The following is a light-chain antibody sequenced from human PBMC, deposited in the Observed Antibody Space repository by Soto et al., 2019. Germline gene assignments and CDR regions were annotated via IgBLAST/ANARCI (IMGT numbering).Light chain of an antibody. V-gene: IGKV1-5*03. J-gene: IGKJ1*01. Sequence: DIQMTQSPSTLSASVGDRVTITCRASQSISSWLAWYQQKPGEAPKLLIYKASSLESGVPSRFSGSGSGTEFTLTIRSLQAEDFATYYCQQYNSYSRTFGQGTKVDIK. CDR2: KAS. CDR3: QQYNSYSRT. CDR1: QSISSW.